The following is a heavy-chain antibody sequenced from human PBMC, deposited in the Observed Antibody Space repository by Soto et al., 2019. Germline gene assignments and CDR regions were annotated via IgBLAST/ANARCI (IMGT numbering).Heavy chain of an antibody. CDR3: ARERISS. CDR1: GFTFETSW. J-gene: IGHJ4*02. V-gene: IGHV3-7*01. Sequence: GGSLRLSCAASGFTFETSWMTWVRQAPGKGLEWVANIKQDGSEKYYVDSVKGRFTISRDNAKNSLYLQMNSLRVEDTAVYFCARERISSWGQGTLVTVSS. D-gene: IGHD2-15*01. CDR2: IKQDGSEK.